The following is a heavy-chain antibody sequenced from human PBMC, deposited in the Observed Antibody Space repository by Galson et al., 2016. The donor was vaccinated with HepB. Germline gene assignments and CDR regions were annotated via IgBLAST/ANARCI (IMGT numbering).Heavy chain of an antibody. CDR2: DSMDGRRK. CDR1: GFVFRNYG. J-gene: IGHJ4*02. CDR3: AKRHEYCPAVGCSVDY. Sequence: LRLSCAGSGFVFRNYGMHWVRQAPGKGLEWVAADSMDGRRKFYADSVKGRFTISRDNSNNMLFLQMGSLRPDDTAVYYCAKRHEYCPAVGCSVDYWGQGTLVSVSS. V-gene: IGHV3-30*18. D-gene: IGHD2/OR15-2a*01.